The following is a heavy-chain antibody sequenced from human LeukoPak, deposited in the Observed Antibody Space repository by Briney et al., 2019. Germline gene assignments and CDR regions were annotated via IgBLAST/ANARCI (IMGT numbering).Heavy chain of an antibody. CDR3: ARGFRRVGANDY. V-gene: IGHV1-18*01. Sequence: ASVKVSCKASGYTFTSCGIIWVRQAPGQGHEWMGWISAYNGNTNYAQKLQGRVTMTTDTSTCTAYMELRSLRSDDTAVYYCARGFRRVGANDYWGQGTLVTVSS. CDR2: ISAYNGNT. CDR1: GYTFTSCG. D-gene: IGHD1-26*01. J-gene: IGHJ4*02.